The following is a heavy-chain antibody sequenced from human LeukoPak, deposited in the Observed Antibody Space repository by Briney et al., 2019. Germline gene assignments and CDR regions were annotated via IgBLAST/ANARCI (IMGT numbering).Heavy chain of an antibody. CDR2: IWYDGSNK. J-gene: IGHJ6*02. V-gene: IGHV3-33*01. Sequence: GRSLRLSCAASGFTFSSYCMHWVRQAPGKGLEWVADIWYDGSNKYYADSVKCRFTISRDNSKNTLYLQMNSLRAEDTAVYYCARDQRDYDFWSGSNSNYYYYGMDVWGQGTTVTVSS. D-gene: IGHD3-3*01. CDR1: GFTFSSYC. CDR3: ARDQRDYDFWSGSNSNYYYYGMDV.